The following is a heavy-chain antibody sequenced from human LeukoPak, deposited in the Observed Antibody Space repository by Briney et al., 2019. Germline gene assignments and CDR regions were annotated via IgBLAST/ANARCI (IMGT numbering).Heavy chain of an antibody. CDR2: IIPIFGTA. J-gene: IGHJ6*02. CDR3: ARRRGYCTNGVCSMDRYYYYYYGMDV. V-gene: IGHV1-69*13. D-gene: IGHD2-8*01. Sequence: SVKVSCKASGGTFSSYAISWVRQAPGQGLEWMGGIIPIFGTANYAQKFQGRVTITADESTSTAYMELSSRRSEDTAVYYCARRRGYCTNGVCSMDRYYYYYYGMDVWGQGTTVTVSS. CDR1: GGTFSSYA.